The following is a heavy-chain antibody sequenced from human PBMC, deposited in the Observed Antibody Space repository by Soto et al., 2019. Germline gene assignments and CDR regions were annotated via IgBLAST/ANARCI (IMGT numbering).Heavy chain of an antibody. Sequence: LRLSFAASGFTFDDYTMHWVRQAPGKGLEWVSLISWDGGSTYYADSVKGRFTISRDNSKNSLYLQMNSLRTEDTALYYCAGGISSTLDAYYYYGMDVWGQGTTVTVSS. CDR2: ISWDGGST. CDR1: GFTFDDYT. CDR3: AGGISSTLDAYYYYGMDV. D-gene: IGHD3-3*02. V-gene: IGHV3-43*01. J-gene: IGHJ6*02.